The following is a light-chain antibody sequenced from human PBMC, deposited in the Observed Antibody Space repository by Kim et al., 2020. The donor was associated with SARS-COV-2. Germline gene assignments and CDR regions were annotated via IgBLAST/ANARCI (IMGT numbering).Light chain of an antibody. V-gene: IGLV3-21*04. CDR1: NIGRKS. J-gene: IGLJ2*01. CDR2: HDG. CDR3: QVWDTISDHRI. Sequence: SSELTQPPSVSVAPGKTARITCGGNNIGRKSVQWYHQKPGQAPVLVIYHDGDRPSGIPERFSGSNSGNTATLTIGRVEAGDEADYYCQVWDTISDHRIFGGGTQLTVL.